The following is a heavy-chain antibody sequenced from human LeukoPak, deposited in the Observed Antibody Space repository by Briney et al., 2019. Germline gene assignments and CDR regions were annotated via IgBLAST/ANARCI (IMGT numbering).Heavy chain of an antibody. Sequence: ASVKVSCKASGYTFTSYYMHWVRQAPGQGLEWMGRINPNSGGTNYAQKFQGRVTMTRDTSISTAYMELSRLRSDDTAVYYCAREVGGYCTNGVCYTFDYWGQGTLVTVSS. CDR1: GYTFTSYY. D-gene: IGHD2-8*01. CDR3: AREVGGYCTNGVCYTFDY. J-gene: IGHJ4*02. CDR2: INPNSGGT. V-gene: IGHV1-2*06.